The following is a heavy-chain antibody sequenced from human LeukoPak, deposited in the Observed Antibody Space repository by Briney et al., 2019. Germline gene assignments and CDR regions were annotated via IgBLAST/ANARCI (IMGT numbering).Heavy chain of an antibody. D-gene: IGHD2-15*01. J-gene: IGHJ4*02. CDR3: ARIHRYCSGGACYVLDN. CDR2: VYYSGST. V-gene: IGHV4-59*02. CDR1: GGSVSGYY. Sequence: SETLSLTCVVSGGSVSGYYWGWIRHPPGRGLEWIGYVYYSGSTNYNPSFKSRITISVDTSRSQFSLQLSSVTAADTAVYYRARIHRYCSGGACYVLDNWGQGTLVAVSS.